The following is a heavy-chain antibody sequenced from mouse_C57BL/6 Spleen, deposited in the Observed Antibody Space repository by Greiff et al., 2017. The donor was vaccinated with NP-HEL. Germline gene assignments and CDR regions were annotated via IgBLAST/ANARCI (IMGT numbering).Heavy chain of an antibody. CDR2: SDPSDSYT. V-gene: IGHV1-69*01. CDR1: GYTFTSYW. J-gene: IGHJ2*01. Sequence: QVQLQQPGAELVMPGASVKLSCKASGYTFTSYWMHWVKQRPGQGLEWIGESDPSDSYTNYNQKFKGKSTLTVDKSSSTAYMQLSSLTSEDSAVYYCAIWLLRSYYFDYWGQGTTLTVSS. CDR3: AIWLLRSYYFDY. D-gene: IGHD1-1*01.